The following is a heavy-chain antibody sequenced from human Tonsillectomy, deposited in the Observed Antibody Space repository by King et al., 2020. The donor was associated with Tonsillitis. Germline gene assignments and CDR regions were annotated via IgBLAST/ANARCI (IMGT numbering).Heavy chain of an antibody. Sequence: QLVQSGAEVKKPGASVKVSCKASGYTFTSYGISWVRQAPGQGLEWMGWISAYNGNTNYAQTLQGRVTMTTDTSTSTAYMELRSLRSDDTAVYYCACGERVGINAPWNDYWGQGTLVTVSS. CDR2: ISAYNGNT. D-gene: IGHD3-3*01. J-gene: IGHJ4*02. CDR1: GYTFTSYG. CDR3: ACGERVGINAPWNDY. V-gene: IGHV1-18*04.